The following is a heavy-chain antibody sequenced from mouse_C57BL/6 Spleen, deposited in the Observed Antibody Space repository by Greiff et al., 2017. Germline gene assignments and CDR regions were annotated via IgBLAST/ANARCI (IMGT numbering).Heavy chain of an antibody. V-gene: IGHV1-52*01. J-gene: IGHJ2*01. CDR2: IDPSDSET. CDR3: ARAYSNYLYYFDY. Sequence: QVQLQQPGAELVRPGSSVKLSCKASGYTFTSYWMHWVKQRPIQGLEWIGNIDPSDSETHYNQKFKDKATLTVDKSSSTAYMQLSSLTSEDSAVYYCARAYSNYLYYFDYWGQGTTRTVSS. D-gene: IGHD2-5*01. CDR1: GYTFTSYW.